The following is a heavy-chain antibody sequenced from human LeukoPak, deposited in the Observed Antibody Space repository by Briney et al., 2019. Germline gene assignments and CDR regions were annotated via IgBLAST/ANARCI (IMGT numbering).Heavy chain of an antibody. CDR2: ISSSGSTI. D-gene: IGHD3-22*01. CDR3: AKDRPTYYYDSSGYHGNDAFDI. Sequence: PGGSLRLSCAASGFTFSDYYMSWIRQAPGKGLEWVSYISSSGSTIYYADSVKGRFTISRDNSKNTLYLQMNSLRAEDTAVYYCAKDRPTYYYDSSGYHGNDAFDIWGQGTMVTVSS. J-gene: IGHJ3*02. V-gene: IGHV3-11*01. CDR1: GFTFSDYY.